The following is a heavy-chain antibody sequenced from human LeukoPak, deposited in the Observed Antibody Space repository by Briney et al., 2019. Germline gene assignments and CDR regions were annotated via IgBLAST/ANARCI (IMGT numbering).Heavy chain of an antibody. CDR3: ARGRLYSSSPTNWFDP. CDR1: GFTFSSYA. D-gene: IGHD6-6*01. CDR2: ISGSGGST. V-gene: IGHV3-23*01. J-gene: IGHJ5*02. Sequence: GGSLRLSCAASGFTFSSYAMSWVRQAPGKGLEWVSAISGSGGSTYYADSVKGRFTISRDNAKNSVHLQMNSLRAEDTAVYYCARGRLYSSSPTNWFDPWGQGTLVTVSS.